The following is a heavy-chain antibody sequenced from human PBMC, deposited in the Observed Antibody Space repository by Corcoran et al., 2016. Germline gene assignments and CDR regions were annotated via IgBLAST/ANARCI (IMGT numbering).Heavy chain of an antibody. J-gene: IGHJ4*02. CDR2: ISSSSSTI. CDR3: ARRCSGASCYFDK. CDR1: GFTFSDYS. Sequence: EVQLVESGGGLVQPGGSLRLSCAASGFTFSDYSMNWVRQAPGKGLEWVSYISSSSSTIHYAGSVKGRFTISRDNAWDSLYLQMNSLRDEDTAVYYCARRCSGASCYFDKWGQGTLVTVSS. D-gene: IGHD2-15*01. V-gene: IGHV3-48*02.